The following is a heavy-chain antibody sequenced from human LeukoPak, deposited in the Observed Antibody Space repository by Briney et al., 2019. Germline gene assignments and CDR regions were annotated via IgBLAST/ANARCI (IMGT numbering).Heavy chain of an antibody. CDR2: ISGRSGST. V-gene: IGHV3-23*01. D-gene: IGHD3-9*01. CDR1: GFIFSNYA. J-gene: IGHJ4*02. CDR3: AKWGDYDVLTGHYVSDF. Sequence: GGSLRLSCAASGFIFSNYAMYWVRQAPGKGLEWVSAISGRSGSTYYADSVKGRFTISRDSSKNTLYLQMNSLRADDTAVYYCAKWGDYDVLTGHYVSDFWGQGTLVTVSS.